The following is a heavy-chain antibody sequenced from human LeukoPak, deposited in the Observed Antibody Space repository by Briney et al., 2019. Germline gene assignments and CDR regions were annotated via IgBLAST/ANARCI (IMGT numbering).Heavy chain of an antibody. CDR2: IKKGSAAT. CDR1: GFTFRDYH. D-gene: IGHD1-1*01. CDR3: ARIWSARDWFDP. V-gene: IGHV3-11*01. Sequence: GGSLRLSCAASGFTFRDYHMTWIRQAPGKGLEWISYIKKGSAATYYADSVTGRFVISRDDARNSLYLHLINLRAEDTATYFCARIWSARDWFDPWGQGTQVVVSS. J-gene: IGHJ5*02.